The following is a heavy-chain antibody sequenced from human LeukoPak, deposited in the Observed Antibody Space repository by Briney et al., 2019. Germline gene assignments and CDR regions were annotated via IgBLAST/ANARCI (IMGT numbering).Heavy chain of an antibody. Sequence: GASVKVSCKASGGTFSSYAISWVRQAPGKGLEWMGGFDPEDGETIYAQKFQGRVTMTEDTSTDTAYMELSSLRSEDTAVFYCATLLSSSYYDTSGYYNPRFDYWGQGTLVTVSS. V-gene: IGHV1-24*01. CDR2: FDPEDGET. CDR3: ATLLSSSYYDTSGYYNPRFDY. CDR1: GGTFSSYA. J-gene: IGHJ4*02. D-gene: IGHD3-22*01.